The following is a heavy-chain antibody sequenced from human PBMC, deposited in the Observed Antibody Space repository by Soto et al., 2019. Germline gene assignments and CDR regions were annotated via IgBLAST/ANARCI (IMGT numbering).Heavy chain of an antibody. CDR2: IVVGSGNT. Sequence: SVKVSCKASGFTFTSSAMQWVRQARGQRLEWIGWIVVGSGNTNYAQKFQERVTITRDMSTSTAYMELSSLRSEDTAVYYCAADYYDSSGPFYYYYGMDVWGQGTTVTVSS. D-gene: IGHD3-22*01. J-gene: IGHJ6*02. V-gene: IGHV1-58*02. CDR3: AADYYDSSGPFYYYYGMDV. CDR1: GFTFTSSA.